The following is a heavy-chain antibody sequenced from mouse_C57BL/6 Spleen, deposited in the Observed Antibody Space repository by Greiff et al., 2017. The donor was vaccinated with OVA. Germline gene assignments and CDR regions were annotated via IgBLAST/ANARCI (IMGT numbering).Heavy chain of an antibody. V-gene: IGHV2-2*01. CDR1: GFSLTSYG. CDR2: IWSGGST. D-gene: IGHD2-4*01. J-gene: IGHJ4*01. CDR3: ASSYDYAGTSYYYAMDY. Sequence: QVHVKQSGPGLVQPSQSLSITCTVSGFSLTSYGVHWVRQSPGKGLEWLGVIWSGGSTDYNAAFISRLSISKDNSKSQVFFKMNSLQADDTAIYYCASSYDYAGTSYYYAMDYWGQGTSVTVSS.